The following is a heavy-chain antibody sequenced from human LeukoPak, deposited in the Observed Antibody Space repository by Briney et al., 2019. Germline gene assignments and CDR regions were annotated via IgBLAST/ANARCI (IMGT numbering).Heavy chain of an antibody. Sequence: SVKVSCKASGGTFSSYAISWVRQAPGQGLEWMGGIIPIFGTANYAQKFQGRVTITADESTSTAYMELSSLRSEDTAVYYCARDLTPNYYDSSGYYYYGMDVWGQGTTVTVSS. CDR2: IIPIFGTA. CDR1: GGTFSSYA. CDR3: ARDLTPNYYDSSGYYYYGMDV. V-gene: IGHV1-69*13. D-gene: IGHD3-22*01. J-gene: IGHJ6*02.